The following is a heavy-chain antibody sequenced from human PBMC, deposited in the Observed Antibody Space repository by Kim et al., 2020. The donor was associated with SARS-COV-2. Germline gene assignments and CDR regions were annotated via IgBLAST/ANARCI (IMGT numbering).Heavy chain of an antibody. CDR3: ATSDTGSYYYYGRDV. CDR2: ISYDGSNK. V-gene: IGHV3-30-3*01. CDR1: GFTFRSYA. J-gene: IGHJ6*02. Sequence: GGSLRLSCAASGFTFRSYAMHWVRQAPGKGLEWVAVISYDGSNKYYADSVKGRFTISRDNSKNTLYLQMNSLRAEDTAVYYCATSDTGSYYYYGRDVWGQGTTVTVS. D-gene: IGHD3-10*01.